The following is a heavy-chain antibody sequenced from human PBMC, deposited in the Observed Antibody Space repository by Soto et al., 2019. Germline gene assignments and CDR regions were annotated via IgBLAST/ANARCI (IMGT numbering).Heavy chain of an antibody. D-gene: IGHD2-15*01. Sequence: ASVKVSCKASGGTFSSYTISWVRQAPGQGLEWMGRIIPILGIANYAQKFQGRVTITADKSTSTAYMELSSLRSEDTAVYYCARDNCSGGSCYSYYYYYMDVWGKGTTVTVSS. CDR3: ARDNCSGGSCYSYYYYYMDV. V-gene: IGHV1-69*04. CDR1: GGTFSSYT. J-gene: IGHJ6*03. CDR2: IIPILGIA.